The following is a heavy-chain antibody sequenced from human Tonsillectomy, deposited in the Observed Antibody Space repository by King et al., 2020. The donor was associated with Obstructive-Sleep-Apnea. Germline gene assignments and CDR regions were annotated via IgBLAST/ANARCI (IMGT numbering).Heavy chain of an antibody. CDR3: ARGRHYAGNLGDYYGMDV. J-gene: IGHJ6*02. V-gene: IGHV4-34*01. CDR2: INHSGST. D-gene: IGHD4-23*01. Sequence: VQLQQWGAGLLKPSETLSLTCAVYGGSFSGYYWSWIRQPPGKGLEWIGEINHSGSTNYNPSLMSRVTISVDTSKNQFSLKLSSVTASDTAVYYCARGRHYAGNLGDYYGMDVWGQGTTVTVSS. CDR1: GGSFSGYY.